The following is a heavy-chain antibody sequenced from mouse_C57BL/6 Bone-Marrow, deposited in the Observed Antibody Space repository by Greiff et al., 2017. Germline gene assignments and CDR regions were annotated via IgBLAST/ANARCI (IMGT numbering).Heavy chain of an antibody. V-gene: IGHV3-8*01. Sequence: EVKLMESGPGLAKPSQTLSLTCSVTGYSITSDYWNWIRKFPGNKLEYMGYISYSGSTYYNPSLKSRISITRDTSKTQYYRQLNSVTTEDTATYYGARYCNSGFYSYYFDYWGQGTTLTVSS. D-gene: IGHD2-1*01. CDR3: ARYCNSGFYSYYFDY. J-gene: IGHJ2*01. CDR2: ISYSGST. CDR1: GYSITSDY.